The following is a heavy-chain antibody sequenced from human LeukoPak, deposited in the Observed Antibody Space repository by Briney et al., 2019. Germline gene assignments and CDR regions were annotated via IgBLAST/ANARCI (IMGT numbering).Heavy chain of an antibody. D-gene: IGHD3/OR15-3a*01. V-gene: IGHV4-39*01. CDR1: GVSISSSNSY. CDR3: ARQTGSGLFILP. CDR2: IYYSGNT. J-gene: IGHJ4*02. Sequence: SETLSLTCTVSGVSISSSNSYWGWIRQPPGKGLEWIGSIYYSGNTYYNASLKSQVSISIDTSKNQISLGLTSVTATDTAVYYCARQTGSGLFILPGGQGTLVTVSS.